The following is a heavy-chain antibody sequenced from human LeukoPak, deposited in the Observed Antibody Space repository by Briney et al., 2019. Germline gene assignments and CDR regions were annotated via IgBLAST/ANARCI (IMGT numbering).Heavy chain of an antibody. V-gene: IGHV5-51*01. CDR1: GYSFTSYW. J-gene: IGHJ4*02. CDR3: ARYRRAYYYGSGSYPAPFDY. CDR2: IYPGDSDT. Sequence: GESLQISCKGSGYSFTSYWIGWVRQLPGKGLEWMGIIYPGDSDTRYSPSFQGQVTISADKSISTAYLQWSSLKASDTAMYYCARYRRAYYYGSGSYPAPFDYWGQGTLVTVSS. D-gene: IGHD3-10*01.